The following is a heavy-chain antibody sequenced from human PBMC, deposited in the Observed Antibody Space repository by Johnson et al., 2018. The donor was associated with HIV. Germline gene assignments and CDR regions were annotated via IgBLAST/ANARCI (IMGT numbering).Heavy chain of an antibody. V-gene: IGHV3-30-3*01. Sequence: QVQLVESGGGLVQPGGSLRLSCAASGFTFSSYDIHWVRQAPGKGLEWVAVISYDGSNKYYADSVKGRFTISRDNSKNTLYLQMNSLRAEDTAVYYCASALCTWGAFDIWGQGTMVTVSS. D-gene: IGHD2-8*01. CDR1: GFTFSSYD. CDR3: ASALCTWGAFDI. J-gene: IGHJ3*02. CDR2: ISYDGSNK.